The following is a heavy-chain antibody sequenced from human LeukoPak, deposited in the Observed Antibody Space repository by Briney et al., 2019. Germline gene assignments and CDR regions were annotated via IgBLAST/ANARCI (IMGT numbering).Heavy chain of an antibody. CDR2: INAGNGNT. J-gene: IGHJ4*02. D-gene: IGHD5-18*01. V-gene: IGHV1-3*01. Sequence: RASVKASCKASGYTFTSYAMHWVRQAPGQRLGWMGWINAGNGNTKYSQKFQGRVTITRDTSASTAYMELSSLRSEDTAVYYCARVARYSYGSDYWGQGTLVTVSS. CDR3: ARVARYSYGSDY. CDR1: GYTFTSYA.